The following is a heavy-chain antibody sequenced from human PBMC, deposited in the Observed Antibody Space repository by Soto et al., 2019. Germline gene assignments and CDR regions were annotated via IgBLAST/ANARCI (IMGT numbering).Heavy chain of an antibody. CDR1: GGTFSSYT. CDR3: ARIPRGSYYGSGSFPQTHFDY. Sequence: SVKVSCKASGGTFSSYTISWVRQAPGQGLEWMGRIIPILGIANYAQKFQGRVTITADKSTSTAYMELSSLRSEDTAVYYCARIPRGSYYGSGSFPQTHFDYWGQGTLVTVSS. D-gene: IGHD3-10*01. J-gene: IGHJ4*02. V-gene: IGHV1-69*02. CDR2: IIPILGIA.